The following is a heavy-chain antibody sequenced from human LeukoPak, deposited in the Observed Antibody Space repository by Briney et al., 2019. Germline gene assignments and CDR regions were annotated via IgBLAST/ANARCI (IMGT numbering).Heavy chain of an antibody. V-gene: IGHV4-59*01. CDR1: GGSISSYY. D-gene: IGHD1-26*01. CDR2: IYYSGST. J-gene: IGHJ3*02. CDR3: AREVIVGAILDI. Sequence: SETLSLTCTVSGGSISSYYWSWIRQPPGKGPEWIGYIYYSGSTNYNPSLKSRVTISVDTSKNQFSLKLSSVTAADTAVYHCAREVIVGAILDIWGQGTMVTVSS.